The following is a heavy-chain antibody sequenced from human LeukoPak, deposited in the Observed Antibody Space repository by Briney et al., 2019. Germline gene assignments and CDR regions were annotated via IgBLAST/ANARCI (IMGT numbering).Heavy chain of an antibody. V-gene: IGHV3-30-3*01. Sequence: GGSLRLSCAASGFTFSSYAMHWVRQAPGKGLEWVAVISYDGSNKYYADSVKGRFTISRDNSKNTLYLQMNSLRAEDTAVYYCARSNHDASDIWGQGTMVTVSS. CDR3: ARSNHDASDI. D-gene: IGHD1-14*01. J-gene: IGHJ3*02. CDR2: ISYDGSNK. CDR1: GFTFSSYA.